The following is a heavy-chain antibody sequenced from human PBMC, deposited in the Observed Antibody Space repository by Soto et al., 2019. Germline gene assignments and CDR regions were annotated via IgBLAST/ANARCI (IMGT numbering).Heavy chain of an antibody. Sequence: GGSLRLSCAASGFTFDDYAMHWVRQAPGKGLEWVSGISWNSGSIGYADSVKGRFTISRDNAKNSLYLQMNSLRAEDTALYYCAKDIRSSSWYRSAFDIWGQGTMVTVSS. V-gene: IGHV3-9*01. CDR2: ISWNSGSI. J-gene: IGHJ3*02. D-gene: IGHD6-13*01. CDR3: AKDIRSSSWYRSAFDI. CDR1: GFTFDDYA.